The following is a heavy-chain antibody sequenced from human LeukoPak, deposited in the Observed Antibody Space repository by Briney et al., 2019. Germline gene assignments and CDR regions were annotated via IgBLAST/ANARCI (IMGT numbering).Heavy chain of an antibody. CDR3: ARGTGYSSGWSAFDY. CDR2: INAGNGNT. CDR1: GYTFTSYA. Sequence: ASVKVSCKASGYTFTSYAMHWVRQAPGQRLEWMGWINAGNGNTKYSQKFQGRVTITRDTSASTAYMELSSLRSEDTAVYYCARGTGYSSGWSAFDYWGQGTLDTVSS. D-gene: IGHD6-19*01. V-gene: IGHV1-3*01. J-gene: IGHJ4*02.